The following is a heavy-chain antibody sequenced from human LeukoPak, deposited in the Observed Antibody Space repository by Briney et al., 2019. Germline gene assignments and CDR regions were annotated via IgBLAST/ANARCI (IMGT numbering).Heavy chain of an antibody. CDR3: ARGGDIVVVVAATPDY. CDR1: GFTFSSYS. V-gene: IGHV3-21*01. Sequence: GGSLRLSCAASGFTFSSYSMNWVRQAPGKGLEWVSSISSRSSYIYYADSVKGRFTISRDNAKNSLYLQMNSLRAEDTAVYYCARGGDIVVVVAATPDYWGQGTLVTVSS. J-gene: IGHJ4*02. CDR2: ISSRSSYI. D-gene: IGHD2-15*01.